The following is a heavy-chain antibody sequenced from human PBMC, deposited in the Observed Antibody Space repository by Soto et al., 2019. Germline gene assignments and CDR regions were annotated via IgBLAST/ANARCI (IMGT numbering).Heavy chain of an antibody. CDR2: MSHDGSNK. V-gene: IGHV3-30*18. J-gene: IGHJ4*02. D-gene: IGHD3-9*01. CDR3: VKNSHYETLTGLDYFDY. Sequence: GGSLRLSCIASGFTFSRYGIHWVRQAPGKGLEWVAVMSHDGSNKWYADSVEGRFDVSRDNSKNTLFLEMNSLRAEDTGLYYCVKNSHYETLTGLDYFDYWGQGVPVTVSS. CDR1: GFTFSRYG.